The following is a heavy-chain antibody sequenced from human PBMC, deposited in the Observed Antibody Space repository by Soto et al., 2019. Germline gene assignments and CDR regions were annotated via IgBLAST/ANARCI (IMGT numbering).Heavy chain of an antibody. Sequence: ASVKVSCKASGYTFTGYYMHWVRQAPGQGLEWMGWINPNSGGTNYAQKFQGRVTMTRDTSISTAYMELSRLRSDDTAVYYCARDSFEYSSSFDYWGQGTLVTVSS. CDR1: GYTFTGYY. CDR3: ARDSFEYSSSFDY. J-gene: IGHJ4*02. CDR2: INPNSGGT. V-gene: IGHV1-2*02. D-gene: IGHD6-6*01.